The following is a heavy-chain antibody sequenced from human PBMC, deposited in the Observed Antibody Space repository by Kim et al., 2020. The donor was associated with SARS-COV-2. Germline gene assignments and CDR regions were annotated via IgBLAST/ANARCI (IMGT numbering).Heavy chain of an antibody. V-gene: IGHV3-9*01. D-gene: IGHD4-17*01. CDR2: ISWNSGSI. J-gene: IGHJ2*01. Sequence: GGSLRLSCAASGFTFDDYAMHWVRQAPGKGLEWVSGISWNSGSIGYADSVKGRFTISRDNAKNSLYLQMNSLRAEDTALYYCAKPGTTVTTHWYFDLWGRGTLVTVSS. CDR1: GFTFDDYA. CDR3: AKPGTTVTTHWYFDL.